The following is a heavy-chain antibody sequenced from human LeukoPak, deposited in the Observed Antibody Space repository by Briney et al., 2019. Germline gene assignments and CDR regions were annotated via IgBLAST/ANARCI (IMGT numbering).Heavy chain of an antibody. CDR2: INPSGGST. CDR3: ASVMAGYSNYGNNWFDP. J-gene: IGHJ5*02. V-gene: IGHV1-46*01. D-gene: IGHD4-11*01. CDR1: GYTFTSYY. Sequence: ASVKVSCKASGYTFTSYYMHWVRQAPGQGLEWMGIINPSGGSTSYAQKFQGRVTMTRDMSTSTVYMELSSLRSEDTAVYYCASVMAGYSNYGNNWFDPWGQGTLVTVSS.